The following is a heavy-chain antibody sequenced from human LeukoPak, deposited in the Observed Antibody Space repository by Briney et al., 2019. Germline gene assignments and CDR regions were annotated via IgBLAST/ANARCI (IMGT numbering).Heavy chain of an antibody. CDR1: GFTFSSYW. Sequence: GGSLRLSCAASGFTFSSYWMHWVRQAPGKGLVWVSRINSDGSSTSYADSVKGRFTISRDNAKNTLYLQMNSLRAEDTAVYYCAREASSSAAPPGGFDYWGQGTLVTVSS. CDR3: AREASSSAAPPGGFDY. J-gene: IGHJ4*02. D-gene: IGHD2-2*01. CDR2: INSDGSST. V-gene: IGHV3-74*01.